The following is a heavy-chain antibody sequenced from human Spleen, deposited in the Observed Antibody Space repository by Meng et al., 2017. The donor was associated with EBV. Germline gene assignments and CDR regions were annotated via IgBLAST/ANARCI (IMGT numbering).Heavy chain of an antibody. V-gene: IGHV4-34*01. Sequence: QVQLQQWGARLLKPSATLSLTCAVSGGSFSSYYWSWIRQPPGKGLEWIGEINQSGSIYYNPSLMGRVTISGDTSRSQFSLKLISVTAADTAVYYCARGPYYEWGQGTLVTVSS. CDR2: INQSGSI. J-gene: IGHJ4*02. D-gene: IGHD1-26*01. CDR3: ARGPYYE. CDR1: GGSFSSYY.